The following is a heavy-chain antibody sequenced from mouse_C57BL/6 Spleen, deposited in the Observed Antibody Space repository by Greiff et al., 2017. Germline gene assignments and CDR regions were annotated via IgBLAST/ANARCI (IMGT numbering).Heavy chain of an antibody. CDR1: GFTFSDYG. V-gene: IGHV5-17*01. D-gene: IGHD2-2*01. J-gene: IGHJ2*01. CDR3: AMSRSTMVTYYFDY. Sequence: EVKLVESGGGLVQSGRSLRLSCATSGFTFSDYGMHWVRQAPEKGLEWVAYISSGSSTIYYADTVKGRFTISRDNAKTTLFLQMTSLRSEDTAMYYCAMSRSTMVTYYFDYWGHGTTLTVSS. CDR2: ISSGSSTI.